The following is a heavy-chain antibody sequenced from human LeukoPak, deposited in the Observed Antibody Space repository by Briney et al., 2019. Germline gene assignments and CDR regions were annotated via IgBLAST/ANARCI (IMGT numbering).Heavy chain of an antibody. CDR1: GYTFTGYY. V-gene: IGHV1-2*02. CDR2: INPNSGGT. D-gene: IGHD2-15*01. CDR3: ARASLLYCSGGSCYSYYYGMDV. J-gene: IGHJ6*02. Sequence: GASVKVSCKASGYTFTGYYMHWVRQAPGQGLEWMGWINPNSGGTNYAQKFQGRATMTRDTSISTDYMELSRLRSDDTAVYYCARASLLYCSGGSCYSYYYGMDVWGQGTTVTVSS.